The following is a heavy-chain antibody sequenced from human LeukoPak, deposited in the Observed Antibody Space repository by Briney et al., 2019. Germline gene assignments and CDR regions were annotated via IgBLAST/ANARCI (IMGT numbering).Heavy chain of an antibody. CDR1: GFTVSSNY. CDR3: ARDHSGSYFWYFDP. D-gene: IGHD1-26*01. V-gene: IGHV3-53*01. CDR2: IYSGGST. Sequence: GGSLRLSCAASGFTVSSNYMSWVRQAPGKGLEWVSVIYSGGSTYYADSVKGRFTISRDNSKNTLYLQMNSLRAEDTAVYYCARDHSGSYFWYFDPWGRGTLVAVSS. J-gene: IGHJ2*01.